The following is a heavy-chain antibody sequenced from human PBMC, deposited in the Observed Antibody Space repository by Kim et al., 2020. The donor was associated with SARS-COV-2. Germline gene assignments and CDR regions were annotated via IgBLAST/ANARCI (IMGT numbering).Heavy chain of an antibody. CDR3: TTAAFRYVGSYTRRYYFDY. V-gene: IGHV3-15*01. J-gene: IGHJ4*02. CDR1: GFTFSNAW. Sequence: GGSLRLSCAASGFTFSNAWMSWVRQAPGKGLEWVGRIKSKTDGGTTDYAAPVKGRFTISRDDSKNTLYLQMNSLKTEDTAVYYCTTAAFRYVGSYTRRYYFDYWGQGTLVTVSS. CDR2: IKSKTDGGTT. D-gene: IGHD1-26*01.